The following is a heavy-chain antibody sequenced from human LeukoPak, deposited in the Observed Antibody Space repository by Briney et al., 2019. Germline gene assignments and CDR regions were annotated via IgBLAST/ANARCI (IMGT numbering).Heavy chain of an antibody. J-gene: IGHJ4*02. Sequence: GGSLRLSCAASGFTFSNYGMHWVRQAPGKGREWVAFIRYDGSKKYYADSVKGRFTISRDNSKNTLYLQMNSLRAEDTAVYYCAKDREQWLVRGYFDYWGQGTLVTVSS. CDR3: AKDREQWLVRGYFDY. D-gene: IGHD6-19*01. V-gene: IGHV3-30*02. CDR2: IRYDGSKK. CDR1: GFTFSNYG.